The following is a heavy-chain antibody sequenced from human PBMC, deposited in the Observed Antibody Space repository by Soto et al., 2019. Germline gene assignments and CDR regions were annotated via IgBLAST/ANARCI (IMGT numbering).Heavy chain of an antibody. Sequence: SETLSLTCAVSGGSISSAGYSWSWIRQPPGKGLEWIGYIYHSGSTYYNPSLKSRVTISVDRSKNQFSLKLSSVTAADTAVYYCASLKYYYGPNPPEYYYYGMDVWGQGTTVNVSS. V-gene: IGHV4-30-2*01. CDR2: IYHSGST. D-gene: IGHD3-10*01. CDR3: ASLKYYYGPNPPEYYYYGMDV. J-gene: IGHJ6*02. CDR1: GGSISSAGYS.